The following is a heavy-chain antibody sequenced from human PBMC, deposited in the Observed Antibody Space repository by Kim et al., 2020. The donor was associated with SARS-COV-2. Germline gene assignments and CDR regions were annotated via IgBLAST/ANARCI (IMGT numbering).Heavy chain of an antibody. V-gene: IGHV3-30*18. CDR3: AKEEGSGYSSGWTYYYYGLDV. D-gene: IGHD6-19*01. Sequence: GGSLRLSCAASGFTFRSYCMHWVRQAPGKGLEWVAVISYDGSNRYYADSVKGRFTISRDNAKNTLYLQMNSLRAEDTAVYYCAKEEGSGYSSGWTYYYYGLDVWGQGTPVTVS. CDR2: ISYDGSNR. CDR1: GFTFRSYC. J-gene: IGHJ6*02.